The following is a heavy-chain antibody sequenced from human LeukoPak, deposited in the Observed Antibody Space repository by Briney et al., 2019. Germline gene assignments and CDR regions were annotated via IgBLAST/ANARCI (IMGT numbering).Heavy chain of an antibody. CDR3: AKRLYGDHRSPDY. D-gene: IGHD4-17*01. CDR1: GFTFSSYA. J-gene: IGHJ4*02. CDR2: ISGSGGST. V-gene: IGHV3-23*01. Sequence: PGGPLRLSCAASGFTFSSYAMSWVRQAPGKGLEWVSAISGSGGSTYYADSVKGRFTISRDNSKNTLYLQMNSLRAEDTAVYYCAKRLYGDHRSPDYWGQGTLVTVSS.